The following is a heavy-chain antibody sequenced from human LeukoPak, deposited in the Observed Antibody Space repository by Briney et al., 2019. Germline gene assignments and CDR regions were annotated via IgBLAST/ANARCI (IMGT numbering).Heavy chain of an antibody. D-gene: IGHD3-10*01. CDR2: IYSGGSS. CDR1: GFSFSGHW. J-gene: IGHJ4*02. CDR3: ARGLDYYSLDH. Sequence: GGSLRLSCTASGFSFSGHWMHWARQLPGKGLEWVSVIYSGGSSYYADSVKGRFTISRDNSKNTLYLQMNSLRAEDTAVYYCARGLDYYSLDHWGQGTLVTVSS. V-gene: IGHV3-53*01.